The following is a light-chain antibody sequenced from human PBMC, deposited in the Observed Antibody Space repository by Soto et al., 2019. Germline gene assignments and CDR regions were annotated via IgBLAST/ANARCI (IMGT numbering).Light chain of an antibody. J-gene: IGKJ5*01. CDR1: QSASSSQ. CDR3: QHYGSATRT. Sequence: ELLLTRSGGTLSSSPGGRGNLSCRTGQSASSSQLPCYQEKRGQAPRHLXDGSSSSARGIPERLSGSVSETDFTLSISRRKPEDCAVDYCQHYGSATRTLGQGTRLEI. V-gene: IGKV3-20*01. CDR2: GSS.